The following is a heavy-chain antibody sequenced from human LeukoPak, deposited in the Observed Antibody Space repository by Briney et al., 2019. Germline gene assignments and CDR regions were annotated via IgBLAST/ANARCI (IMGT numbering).Heavy chain of an antibody. CDR3: ARGPGKASFDY. CDR2: IFSGGST. D-gene: IGHD3-10*01. Sequence: HPGGSLRLSCADSGFIVSTNYMSWVRQAPGKGLEWVSVIFSGGSTYYADSVKGRFTISRDKSNNTLYLQMNSLRAEDTAVYYCARGPGKASFDYWGQGTLVTVSS. J-gene: IGHJ4*02. CDR1: GFIVSTNY. V-gene: IGHV3-53*01.